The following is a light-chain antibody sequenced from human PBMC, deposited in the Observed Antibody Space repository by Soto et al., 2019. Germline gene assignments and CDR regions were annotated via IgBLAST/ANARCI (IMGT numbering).Light chain of an antibody. CDR2: RVS. CDR1: QTINNY. J-gene: IGKJ1*01. CDR3: HQYKSYPWT. V-gene: IGKV1-5*03. Sequence: DIQMTQSPSTLSASVGDRVTITCRASQTINNYLTWYQLKPGKAPKVLIYRVSTLEGGVPSRFSGAGSGTEFSLTISSLQPDDFATYYCHQYKSYPWTFGQGTNVEIK.